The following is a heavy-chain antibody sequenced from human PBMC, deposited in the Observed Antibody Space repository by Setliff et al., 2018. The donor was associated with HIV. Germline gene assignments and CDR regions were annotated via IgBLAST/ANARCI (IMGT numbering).Heavy chain of an antibody. CDR1: GGSISSSNW. CDR2: ILSTGERT. V-gene: IGHV3-23*01. D-gene: IGHD2-8*01. CDR3: AKDRVGNCINGVCYTPDY. J-gene: IGHJ4*02. Sequence: LSLTCAVSGGSISSSNWWSWVRQPPGKGLEWVSAILSTGERTFYADSVKGRFTISRDNSKKTLYLQMNSLRAEDTAVYYCAKDRVGNCINGVCYTPDYWGQGTLVTVSS.